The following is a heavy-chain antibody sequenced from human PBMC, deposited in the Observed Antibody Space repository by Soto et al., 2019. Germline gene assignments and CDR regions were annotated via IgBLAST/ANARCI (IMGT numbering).Heavy chain of an antibody. D-gene: IGHD1-26*01. J-gene: IGHJ4*02. V-gene: IGHV4-34*01. CDR1: GESFSGYY. CDR2: INHSGST. Sequence: QVQLQQWGAGLLKPSETLSLTCAVYGESFSGYYWTWIRQPPGKGLEWIGEINHSGSTNYNTSLKSRVTISVDTSKTQFSLKLSSVTAADTAVYYCERDRRSYSDYFDYWGQGTLVTVSS. CDR3: ERDRRSYSDYFDY.